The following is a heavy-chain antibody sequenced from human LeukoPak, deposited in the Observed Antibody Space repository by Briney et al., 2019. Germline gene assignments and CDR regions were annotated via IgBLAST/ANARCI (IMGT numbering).Heavy chain of an antibody. CDR2: ISGTGSDT. CDR1: GLIFSSYV. Sequence: GGSLRLSCAASGLIFSSYVMSWVRQAPGKGLEWVSTISGTGSDTYYTDSVKGRFTISRDNAKSSVSLQMNSLRVEDTAVYYCAGGRGWILDYWGQGTLVTVSS. V-gene: IGHV3-23*01. J-gene: IGHJ4*02. D-gene: IGHD3-16*01. CDR3: AGGRGWILDY.